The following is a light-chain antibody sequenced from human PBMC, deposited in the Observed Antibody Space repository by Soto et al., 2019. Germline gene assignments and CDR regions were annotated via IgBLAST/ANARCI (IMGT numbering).Light chain of an antibody. CDR1: QSDSSN. Sequence: EIVMTQSPATLSVSPGERATLSCRASQSDSSNLAWYQQKPGQAPRLLIYGASTRATGVPDSFSGSGSGTEFTLTISSLQSEDFAVYYCQQYNNWPSITFGQGTRLEIK. V-gene: IGKV3-15*01. CDR2: GAS. J-gene: IGKJ5*01. CDR3: QQYNNWPSIT.